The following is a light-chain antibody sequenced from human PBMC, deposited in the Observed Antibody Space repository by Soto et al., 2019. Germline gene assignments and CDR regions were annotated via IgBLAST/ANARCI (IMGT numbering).Light chain of an antibody. V-gene: IGLV2-23*01. CDR3: SSYAGSSTLV. J-gene: IGLJ3*02. CDR1: SSNVGSYDL. Sequence: QSALTHPASVSESPGQSITISCTGTSSNVGSYDLVSWYQQHPGKPPKLMIYEGSKRPSGVSDRFSGSKSGNSASLTISGLQAEDEADYFCSSYAGSSTLVFGGGTKLTVL. CDR2: EGS.